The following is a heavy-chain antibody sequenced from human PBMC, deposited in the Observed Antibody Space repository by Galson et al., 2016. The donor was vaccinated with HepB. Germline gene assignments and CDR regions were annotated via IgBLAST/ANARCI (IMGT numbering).Heavy chain of an antibody. V-gene: IGHV3-30*04. J-gene: IGHJ4*02. CDR1: GFTFSPYP. Sequence: SLRLSCAASGFTFSPYPMHWVRQAPGKGLEWAAVISFDGNNKYYADSVKGRFTISRDNSKNTLYLQMNSQRPEDTAVYYCAGGGGVRQLDPYYFDYWGQGTLVTVSS. CDR3: AGGGGVRQLDPYYFDY. D-gene: IGHD6-13*01. CDR2: ISFDGNNK.